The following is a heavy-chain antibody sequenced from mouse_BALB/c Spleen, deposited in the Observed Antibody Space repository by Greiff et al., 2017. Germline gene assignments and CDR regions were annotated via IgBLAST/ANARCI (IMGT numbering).Heavy chain of an antibody. CDR1: GYTFTSYW. CDR3: ARSPGAWFAY. D-gene: IGHD4-1*01. V-gene: IGHV1-69*02. Sequence: QVQLQQPGAELVKPGASVKLSCKASGYTFTSYWMHWVKQRPGQGLEWIGEIDPSDSYTNYNQKFKGKATLTVDKSSSTAYMQLSSLTSEDSAVYYCARSPGAWFAYWGQGTLVTVSA. J-gene: IGHJ3*01. CDR2: IDPSDSYT.